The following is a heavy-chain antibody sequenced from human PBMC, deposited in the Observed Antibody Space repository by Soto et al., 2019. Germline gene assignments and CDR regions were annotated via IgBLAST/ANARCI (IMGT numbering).Heavy chain of an antibody. Sequence: ASVKVSCKASGYTFTSYGISWVRQAPGQGLEWMGWISAYNGNTNYAQKLQGRVTMTTDTSTSTAYMELRSLRSDDTAVYYCARVSSPYSSSWSKEGNWFDPWGQGTLVTVSS. D-gene: IGHD6-13*01. J-gene: IGHJ5*02. CDR3: ARVSSPYSSSWSKEGNWFDP. CDR1: GYTFTSYG. V-gene: IGHV1-18*01. CDR2: ISAYNGNT.